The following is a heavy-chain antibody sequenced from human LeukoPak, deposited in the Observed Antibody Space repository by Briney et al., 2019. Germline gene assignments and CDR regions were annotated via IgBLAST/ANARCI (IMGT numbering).Heavy chain of an antibody. J-gene: IGHJ5*02. V-gene: IGHV1-2*02. CDR2: INPNSGGT. CDR3: ARDKDYGSGSYSVWFDP. CDR1: RYTFTGYY. Sequence: ASVKVSCKASRYTFTGYYMDWVRQAPGQGLEWMGWINPNSGGTNYAQKFQGRVTMTRDTSISTAYMELSRLRSDDTAVYYCARDKDYGSGSYSVWFDPWGQGTLVTVSS. D-gene: IGHD3-10*01.